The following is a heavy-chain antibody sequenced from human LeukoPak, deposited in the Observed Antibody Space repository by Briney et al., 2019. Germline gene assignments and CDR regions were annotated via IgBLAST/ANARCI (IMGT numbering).Heavy chain of an antibody. Sequence: GESLKISCKGSGYSFSTYWIGWVLQMPGKGLEWMGFIYPGDSDTRYSPSFQGQVTISADKSITTAYLQWSSLKASDTAMYYCAKVVELATLTGDSYTYSYHMDVWGKGTAVTVSS. J-gene: IGHJ6*03. CDR3: AKVVELATLTGDSYTYSYHMDV. CDR1: GYSFSTYW. CDR2: IYPGDSDT. D-gene: IGHD5-24*01. V-gene: IGHV5-51*01.